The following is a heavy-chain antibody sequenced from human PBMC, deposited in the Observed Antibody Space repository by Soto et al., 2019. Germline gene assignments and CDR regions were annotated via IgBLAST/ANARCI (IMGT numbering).Heavy chain of an antibody. Sequence: SETLSLTCTVSGGSISSSSYYWGWIRQPPGKGLEWIGSIYYSGSTYYNPSLKSRVTISVDTSKNQFSLKLSSVTAADTAVYYCARESAAGTRGGWYFDYWGQGTLVTVSS. V-gene: IGHV4-39*02. J-gene: IGHJ4*02. D-gene: IGHD6-13*01. CDR3: ARESAAGTRGGWYFDY. CDR2: IYYSGST. CDR1: GGSISSSSYY.